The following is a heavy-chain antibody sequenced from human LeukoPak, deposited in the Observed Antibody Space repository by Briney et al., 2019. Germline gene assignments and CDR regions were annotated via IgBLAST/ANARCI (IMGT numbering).Heavy chain of an antibody. CDR3: ARVSGRDGYNYEDV. V-gene: IGHV3-64*01. CDR1: GFTFSSYA. Sequence: GGSLRLSCAASGFTFSSYAMHWVRQAPGKGLEYVSAISSNGGSTYYANSVKGRSTISRDNSKNTLYLQMGSLRAEDMAVYYCARVSGRDGYNYEDVWGKGTTVTVSS. D-gene: IGHD5-24*01. CDR2: ISSNGGST. J-gene: IGHJ6*04.